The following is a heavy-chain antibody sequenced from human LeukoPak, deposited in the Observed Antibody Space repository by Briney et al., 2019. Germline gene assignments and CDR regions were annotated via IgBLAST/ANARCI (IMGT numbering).Heavy chain of an antibody. J-gene: IGHJ4*02. V-gene: IGHV4-34*01. Sequence: AETLSLTCAVYGGSFSGYYWSWIRQPPGKGLEWIGEINHSGSTNYNPSLKSRVTISVDTSKSQFSLKLSSVTAADTAVYYCARRSGYLDYWGQGTLVTVSS. CDR2: INHSGST. D-gene: IGHD2-15*01. CDR3: ARRSGYLDY. CDR1: GGSFSGYY.